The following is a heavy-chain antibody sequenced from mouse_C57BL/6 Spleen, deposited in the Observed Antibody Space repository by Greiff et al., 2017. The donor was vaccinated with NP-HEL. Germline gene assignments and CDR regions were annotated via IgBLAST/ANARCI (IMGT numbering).Heavy chain of an antibody. Sequence: EVKLVESGAELVRPGASVKLSCTASGFNIKDDYMHWVKQRPEQGLEWIGWIDPENGDTEYASKFQGKATITADTSSNTAYLQLSSLTSEDTAVYYCTTLDSSVPYAMDYWGQGTSVTVSS. V-gene: IGHV14-4*01. CDR1: GFNIKDDY. D-gene: IGHD3-2*02. CDR2: IDPENGDT. CDR3: TTLDSSVPYAMDY. J-gene: IGHJ4*01.